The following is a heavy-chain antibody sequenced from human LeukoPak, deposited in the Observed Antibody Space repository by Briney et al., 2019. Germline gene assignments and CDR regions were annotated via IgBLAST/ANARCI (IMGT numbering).Heavy chain of an antibody. CDR2: INTNTGNP. CDR3: ARGFRQQQLVPDY. D-gene: IGHD6-13*01. V-gene: IGHV7-4-1*02. CDR1: GYTFTSYA. J-gene: IGHJ4*02. Sequence: ASVKVSCKASGYTFTSYAMNWVRQAPGQGLEWMGWINTNTGNPTYAQGFTGRFVFSLDTSVTTSSLQISSLKAEDTAVYYCARGFRQQQLVPDYWGQGTLVTVSS.